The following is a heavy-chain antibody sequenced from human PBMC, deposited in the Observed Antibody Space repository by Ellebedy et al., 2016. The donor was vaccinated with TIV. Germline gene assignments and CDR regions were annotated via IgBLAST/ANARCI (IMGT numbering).Heavy chain of an antibody. CDR3: AKDGAVRGVHDAFDI. V-gene: IGHV3-23*01. CDR2: ISGSGGST. J-gene: IGHJ3*02. Sequence: GGSLRLXCAASGPTFSGYGMSWVRQAPGKGLEWVSGISGSGGSTYYADSVKGRFTISRDNSKNTLYLQMNSLRAEDTAVYYCAKDGAVRGVHDAFDIWGQGTMVTVSS. CDR1: GPTFSGYG. D-gene: IGHD3-10*01.